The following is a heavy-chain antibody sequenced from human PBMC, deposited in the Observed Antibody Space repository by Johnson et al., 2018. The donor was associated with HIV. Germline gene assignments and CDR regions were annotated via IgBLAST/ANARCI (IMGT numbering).Heavy chain of an antibody. V-gene: IGHV3-30*02. CDR1: GFTFSSYG. D-gene: IGHD6-19*01. CDR3: AKDCDRSGWYQGSAFDI. J-gene: IGHJ3*02. Sequence: QVQLVESGGGVVQPGGSLRLSCAASGFTFSSYGMHWVRQAPGKGLEWVAFIRYDGSNKYYVDSVKGRFTISRDTSKNTLYLQMNSLTAEDTAVDYCAKDCDRSGWYQGSAFDIGGQGTMVTVYS. CDR2: IRYDGSNK.